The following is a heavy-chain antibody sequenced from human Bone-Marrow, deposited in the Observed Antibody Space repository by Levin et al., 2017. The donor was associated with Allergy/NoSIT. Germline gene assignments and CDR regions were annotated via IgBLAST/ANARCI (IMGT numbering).Heavy chain of an antibody. CDR1: GFTFSSYG. V-gene: IGHV3-33*01. Sequence: PGGSLRLSCAASGFTFSSYGMHWVRQAPGKGLEWVAVIWYDGSNKYYADSVKGRFTISRDNSKNTLYLQMNSLRAEDTAVYYCARDRAVAGTRGFDYWGQGTLVTVSS. D-gene: IGHD6-19*01. CDR2: IWYDGSNK. CDR3: ARDRAVAGTRGFDY. J-gene: IGHJ4*02.